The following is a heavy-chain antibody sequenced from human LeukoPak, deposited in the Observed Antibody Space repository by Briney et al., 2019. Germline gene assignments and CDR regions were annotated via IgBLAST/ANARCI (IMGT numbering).Heavy chain of an antibody. CDR2: IIPIFGTA. D-gene: IGHD4-17*01. CDR3: AILTTVTPLDY. CDR1: GGTFSSYA. J-gene: IGHJ4*02. V-gene: IGHV1-69*13. Sequence: ASVKVSCKASGGTFSSYAISWVRQAPGQGLEWMGGIIPIFGTANYAQKFQGRVTITADESTSTAYMELSSLRSEDTAVYYCAILTTVTPLDYWGQGTLVTVSS.